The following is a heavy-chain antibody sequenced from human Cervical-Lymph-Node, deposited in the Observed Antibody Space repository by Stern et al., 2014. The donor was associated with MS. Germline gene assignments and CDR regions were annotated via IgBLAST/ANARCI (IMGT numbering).Heavy chain of an antibody. D-gene: IGHD3-3*01. CDR1: GFSIITSGTR. J-gene: IGHJ4*02. CDR3: ARMMGSGYRHYFDY. Sequence: ESGPALVKPTQTLTLTCTFSGFSIITSGTRVSWIRQPPGRALEWLARIDWNDKTFYNSSQMTRLTITKDTSKNQVVLTMTNVDPVDTATYYCARMMGSGYRHYFDYWGQGTPVTVSS. CDR2: IDWNDKT. V-gene: IGHV2-70*04.